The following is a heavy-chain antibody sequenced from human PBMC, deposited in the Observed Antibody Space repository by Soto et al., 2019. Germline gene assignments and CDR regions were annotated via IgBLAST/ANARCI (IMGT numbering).Heavy chain of an antibody. CDR3: AKDLRAAAGTLDY. Sequence: PGGSLRLSCAASGFTFSSYSIRVVLQAPGKGVEWFSAISGSGGSKYYADSVNGRFSFSRDNSKKTLFLQMNSVRAEDTALYYGAKDLRAAAGTLDYWGQGTLVTVSS. D-gene: IGHD6-13*01. V-gene: IGHV3-23*01. CDR2: ISGSGGSK. CDR1: GFTFSSYS. J-gene: IGHJ4*02.